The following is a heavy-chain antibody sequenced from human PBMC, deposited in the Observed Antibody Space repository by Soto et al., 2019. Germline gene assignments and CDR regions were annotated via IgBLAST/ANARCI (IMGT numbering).Heavy chain of an antibody. J-gene: IGHJ3*02. D-gene: IGHD3-22*01. CDR1: GFTVSSNY. CDR3: ARYRLYDSSGYYSVHAFDI. Sequence: GGSLRLSCAASGFTVSSNYMSWVRQAPGKGLEWVSVIYSGGSTYYADSVKGRFTISRDNSKNTLYLQMNSLRAEDTAVYYCARYRLYDSSGYYSVHAFDIWGQGTMVTVSS. CDR2: IYSGGST. V-gene: IGHV3-66*01.